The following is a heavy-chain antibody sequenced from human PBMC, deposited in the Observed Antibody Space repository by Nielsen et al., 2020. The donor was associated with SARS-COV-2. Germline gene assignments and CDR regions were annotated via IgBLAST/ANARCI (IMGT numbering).Heavy chain of an antibody. Sequence: GESLKISCAASGFTFSSYAMHWVRQAPGKGLEWVAVISYDGSNKYYADSVKGRFTISRDNSKNTLYLQMNSPRAEDTAVYYCARGRSRHAYYYGMDVWGQGTTVTVSS. CDR3: ARGRSRHAYYYGMDV. V-gene: IGHV3-30-3*01. J-gene: IGHJ6*02. CDR2: ISYDGSNK. CDR1: GFTFSSYA.